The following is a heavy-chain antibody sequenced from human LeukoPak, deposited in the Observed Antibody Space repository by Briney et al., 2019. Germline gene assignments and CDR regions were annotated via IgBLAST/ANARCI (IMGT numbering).Heavy chain of an antibody. Sequence: SETLSLTCTVSGGSISSYYWSWIRQPPGKGLEYNGYIYYTGGTNYNPSLKSRVTISVDTSKNQFFLKLSSVTAADTAVYYCARVGRYSGYDRAFDIWGQGTMVTVSS. J-gene: IGHJ3*02. D-gene: IGHD5-12*01. V-gene: IGHV4-59*01. CDR2: IYYTGGT. CDR3: ARVGRYSGYDRAFDI. CDR1: GGSISSYY.